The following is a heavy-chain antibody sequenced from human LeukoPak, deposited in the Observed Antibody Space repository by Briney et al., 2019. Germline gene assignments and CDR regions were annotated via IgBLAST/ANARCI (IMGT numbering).Heavy chain of an antibody. Sequence: GGSLRLSCAASGFTFDDYAMHWVRQAPGKGLEWVSGISWNSGSIGYADSVKGRFTISRDNAKNSLYLQMNSLRAEDTALYYCAKEAGRKQLAYKNYFDYWGQGTLVTVSS. J-gene: IGHJ4*02. CDR2: ISWNSGSI. V-gene: IGHV3-9*01. D-gene: IGHD6-13*01. CDR3: AKEAGRKQLAYKNYFDY. CDR1: GFTFDDYA.